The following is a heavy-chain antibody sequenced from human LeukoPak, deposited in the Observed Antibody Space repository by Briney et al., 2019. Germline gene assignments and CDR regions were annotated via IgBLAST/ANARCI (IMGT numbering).Heavy chain of an antibody. Sequence: PGGSLRLSCAASGFTFSSYAMSWVRQAPGKGLEWVSAISGSGGSTYYADSVKGRFTISRDNSKNTLYLQMNSLRAEDTAVYYCAKDSLGVVVVAATINWFDPWGQGTLVTVSS. V-gene: IGHV3-23*01. CDR3: AKDSLGVVVVAATINWFDP. D-gene: IGHD2-15*01. J-gene: IGHJ5*02. CDR1: GFTFSSYA. CDR2: ISGSGGST.